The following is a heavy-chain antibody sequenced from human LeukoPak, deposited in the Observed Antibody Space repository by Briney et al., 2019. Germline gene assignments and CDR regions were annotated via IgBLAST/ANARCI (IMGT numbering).Heavy chain of an antibody. CDR2: INPNSGAT. V-gene: IGHV1-2*02. J-gene: IGHJ4*02. D-gene: IGHD2/OR15-2a*01. CDR1: GYAFAGQY. CDR3: ARAEGRISYFDS. Sequence: ASVKVSCKASGYAFAGQYMHWVRQAPGQGLEWMGWINPNSGATNYSPNFQGRVTMTRDTSITTAYMELSRLRSDDTAVYYCARAEGRISYFDSRGQGTLVTVSS.